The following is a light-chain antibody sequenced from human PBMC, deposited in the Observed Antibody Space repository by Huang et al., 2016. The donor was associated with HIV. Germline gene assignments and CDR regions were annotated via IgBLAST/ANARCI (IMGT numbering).Light chain of an antibody. CDR2: RCS. V-gene: IGKV2-30*02. Sequence: VVMTQSPLSLPVTLGQPASIYCRSSRSLVHSNGNTYLSWFQQRPGQSPRRLIYRCSNRDSGVPDRFSGSGSGTDFTLTISRVEAEDIGVYYCMQGTHWPWYSFGQGTRLEIK. CDR1: RSLVHSNGNTY. CDR3: MQGTHWPWYS. J-gene: IGKJ2*03.